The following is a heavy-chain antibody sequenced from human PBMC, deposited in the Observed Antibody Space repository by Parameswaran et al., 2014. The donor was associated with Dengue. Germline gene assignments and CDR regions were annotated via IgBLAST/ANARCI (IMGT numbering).Heavy chain of an antibody. V-gene: IGHV2-26*01. J-gene: IGHJ6*02. D-gene: IGHD6-19*01. CDR3: ARIRGLIAVAGTWDFYYGMDV. Sequence: PGKALEWLAHIFSNDEKSYSTSLKSRLTISKDTSKSQVVLTMTNMDPVDTATYYCARIRGLIAVAGTWDFYYGMDVWGQGTTVTVSS. CDR2: IFSNDEK.